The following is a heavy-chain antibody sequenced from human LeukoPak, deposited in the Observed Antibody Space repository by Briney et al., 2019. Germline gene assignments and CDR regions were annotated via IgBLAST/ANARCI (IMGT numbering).Heavy chain of an antibody. D-gene: IGHD6-13*01. J-gene: IGHJ4*02. CDR1: GLTFSSYW. CDR2: IKQDGSEK. Sequence: GGSLRLSCAASGLTFSSYWMSWVRQAPGKGLEWVANIKQDGSEKYYVDSVKGRFTISRDNAKNSLYLQMNSLRAEDTAVYYCARDHPAAGSYFDYWGQGTLVTVSS. CDR3: ARDHPAAGSYFDY. V-gene: IGHV3-7*01.